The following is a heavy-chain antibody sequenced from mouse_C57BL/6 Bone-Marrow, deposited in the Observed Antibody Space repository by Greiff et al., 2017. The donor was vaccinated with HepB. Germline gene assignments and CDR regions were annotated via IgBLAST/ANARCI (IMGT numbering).Heavy chain of an antibody. D-gene: IGHD1-1*01. J-gene: IGHJ2*01. CDR2: ISSGSSTI. CDR1: GFTFSDYG. CDR3: ARNYGSDD. V-gene: IGHV5-17*01. Sequence: DVKVEESGGGLVKPGGSLKLSCAASGFTFSDYGMHWVRQAPEKGLEWVAYISSGSSTIYYADTVKGRVTISRDNAYNTVFLQMSSLTSEDTAVYYCARNYGSDDWGQGTTLTVSA.